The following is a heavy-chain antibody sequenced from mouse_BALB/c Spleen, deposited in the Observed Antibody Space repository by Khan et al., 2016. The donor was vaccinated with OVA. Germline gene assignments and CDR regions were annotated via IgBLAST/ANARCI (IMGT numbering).Heavy chain of an antibody. Sequence: QVRLQQSGAELTRPGASVKMSCKASGYTFTSYTMHWVKQRPGQGPEWIGYINPVSDYTNYNQNFKDKATLTADKSSSTAYMQLRSLTSEDSAVYYCAKEGAYYRSDGWFAYWGQGTLVTVS. V-gene: IGHV1-4*01. CDR3: AKEGAYYRSDGWFAY. CDR1: GYTFTSYT. J-gene: IGHJ3*01. CDR2: INPVSDYT. D-gene: IGHD2-14*01.